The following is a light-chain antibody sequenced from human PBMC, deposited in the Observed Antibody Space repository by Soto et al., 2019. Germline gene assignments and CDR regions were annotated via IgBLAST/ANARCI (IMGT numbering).Light chain of an antibody. J-gene: IGKJ4*01. CDR3: QQYNNWPGT. CDR1: QSVSNN. Sequence: EIVMTQSPATLSVSPGERATLSCRASQSVSNNLALYQQKPGQAPRLLIYGASTRATGIPARFSGSGSGTEFTLTISSLQSEDCAVYYCQQYNNWPGTFGGGTVVEIK. CDR2: GAS. V-gene: IGKV3-15*01.